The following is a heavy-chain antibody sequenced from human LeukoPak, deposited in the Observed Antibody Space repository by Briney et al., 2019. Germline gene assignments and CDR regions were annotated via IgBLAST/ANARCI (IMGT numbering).Heavy chain of an antibody. V-gene: IGHV1-18*01. CDR2: ISAYNGNT. CDR1: GYTFTSYG. J-gene: IGHJ4*02. CDR3: ARAPRWGGIAVAGTDFDY. Sequence: GASVKVSCKASGYTFTSYGISWVRQAPGQGLEWMGWISAYNGNTNYAQKLRGRVTMTTDTSTSTAYMELRSLRSDDTAVYYCARAPRWGGIAVAGTDFDYWGQGTLVTVSS. D-gene: IGHD6-19*01.